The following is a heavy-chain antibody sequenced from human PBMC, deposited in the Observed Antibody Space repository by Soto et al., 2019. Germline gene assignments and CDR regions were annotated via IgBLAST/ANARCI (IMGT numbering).Heavy chain of an antibody. CDR2: IYYSGST. D-gene: IGHD3-22*01. Sequence: PSETLSLTCTVSGGSISSSSYYWGWIRQPPGKGLEWIGSIYYSGSTYYNPSLKSRATISVDTSKNQFSLKLSSVTAADTAVYYCARERGDYYDSSGDLGYWGQGTLVTVSS. CDR3: ARERGDYYDSSGDLGY. V-gene: IGHV4-39*01. CDR1: GGSISSSSYY. J-gene: IGHJ4*02.